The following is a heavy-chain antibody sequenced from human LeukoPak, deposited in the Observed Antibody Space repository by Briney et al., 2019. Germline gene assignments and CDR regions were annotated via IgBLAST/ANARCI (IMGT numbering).Heavy chain of an antibody. Sequence: ASVKVSCKASGYTFTSYGISWVRQAPRQGLEWMGWISAYNGNTNYAQKLQGRVTMTTDTSTSTAYMELRSLRSDDTAVYYCARAGGPYSSSLDEIDYWGQGTLVTVSS. CDR1: GYTFTSYG. D-gene: IGHD6-13*01. V-gene: IGHV1-18*01. CDR2: ISAYNGNT. J-gene: IGHJ4*02. CDR3: ARAGGPYSSSLDEIDY.